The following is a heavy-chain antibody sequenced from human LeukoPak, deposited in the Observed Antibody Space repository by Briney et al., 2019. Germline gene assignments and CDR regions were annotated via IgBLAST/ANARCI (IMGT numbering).Heavy chain of an antibody. J-gene: IGHJ4*02. CDR1: GYKVSDYW. Sequence: GESLKISCNFSGYKVSDYWITWVRQRPGKGLEWMGIIYPGDSDTKYSPSFQGQVTISADKSISTAYLQWSSLKASDTAMYYCARGLGRWLKLSVFDYWGQGTLVTVSS. V-gene: IGHV5-51*01. CDR2: IYPGDSDT. D-gene: IGHD5-24*01. CDR3: ARGLGRWLKLSVFDY.